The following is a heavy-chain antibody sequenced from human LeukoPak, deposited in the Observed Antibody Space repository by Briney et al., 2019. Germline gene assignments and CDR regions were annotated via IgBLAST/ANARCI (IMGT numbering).Heavy chain of an antibody. D-gene: IGHD3-10*01. CDR2: INPNSGAT. CDR3: ARDRRVRGTTTRWFDP. CDR1: GYTFTGRY. Sequence: ASVKVSCKASGYTFTGRYMHWVRQAPGQGLEWMGWINPNSGATDYAQKFQGRVAMTGDTSISTVYMELNSLRYDDTAVYYCARDRRVRGTTTRWFDPWGQGTLVTVSS. J-gene: IGHJ5*02. V-gene: IGHV1-2*02.